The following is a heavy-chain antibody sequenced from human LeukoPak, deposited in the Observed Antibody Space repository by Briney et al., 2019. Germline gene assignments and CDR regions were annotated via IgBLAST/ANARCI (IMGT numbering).Heavy chain of an antibody. J-gene: IGHJ4*02. CDR3: ARGINHDSSCYFFGY. CDR2: INPNSGGT. Sequence: ASVKVSCKASGYTFTGYYIHWVRQPPGQGLEWMGWINPNSGGTNYAQKFQGWVTMTRDTSISTTYMELRMLRSDAKGVAYCARGINHDSSCYFFGYWGQGTLVTVSS. V-gene: IGHV1-2*04. D-gene: IGHD3-22*01. CDR1: GYTFTGYY.